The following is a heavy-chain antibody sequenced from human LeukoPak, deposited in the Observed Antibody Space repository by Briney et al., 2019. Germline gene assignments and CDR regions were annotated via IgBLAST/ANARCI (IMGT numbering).Heavy chain of an antibody. CDR2: TILSGST. D-gene: IGHD1-1*01. V-gene: IGHV4-34*12. CDR1: GGSLSGSC. J-gene: IGHJ5*01. CDR3: ARCPEAGSIWFDS. Sequence: PSETLSLTCAVYGGSLSGSCWSWIRQAPGKGLEWIGETILSGSTKYNPSLNSRRSTKYNPSLSSRVTVSLDTSRNQFSLRLISVTAADTGVYYCARCPEAGSIWFDSWGQGTLVTVSS.